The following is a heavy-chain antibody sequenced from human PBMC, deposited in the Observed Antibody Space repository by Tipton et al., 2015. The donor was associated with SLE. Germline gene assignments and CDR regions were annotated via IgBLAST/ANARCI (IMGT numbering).Heavy chain of an antibody. V-gene: IGHV4-61*09. CDR2: IYTSGRT. CDR3: ARDPGCSGGSCYALDY. CDR1: GGSISSSRYY. Sequence: TLSLTCSVSGGSISSSRYYWNWIRQPAGKALEWIGHIYTSGRTNYNPPLKSRVTISADTSNNQFSLKLSSVTATDTAVYYCARDPGCSGGSCYALDYWGQGSLVTVSA. J-gene: IGHJ4*02. D-gene: IGHD2-15*01.